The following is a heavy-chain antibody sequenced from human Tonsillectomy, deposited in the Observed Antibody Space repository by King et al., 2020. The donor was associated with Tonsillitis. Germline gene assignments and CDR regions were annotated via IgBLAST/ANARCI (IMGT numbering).Heavy chain of an antibody. D-gene: IGHD3-16*01. CDR3: ARDLWVRDY. CDR2: INTNTGNP. V-gene: IGHV7-4-1*02. J-gene: IGHJ4*02. CDR1: GYTLTSYA. Sequence: QLVQSGSELKKPGASVKDSCKASGYTLTSYALNWVRQPPGQGLEWMGWINTNTGNPMYAQGFPGRFVFSLDTSVSTAYLRISSLKAGDTAVYYCARDLWVRDYWGPGTLVTVSA.